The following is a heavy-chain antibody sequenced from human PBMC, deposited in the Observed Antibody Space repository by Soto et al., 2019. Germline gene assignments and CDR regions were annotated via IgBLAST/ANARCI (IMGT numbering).Heavy chain of an antibody. CDR1: GGSFSGYY. Sequence: PSETLSLTCAVYGGSFSGYYWSWIRQPPGKGLEWIGEINHSGSTNYNPSLKSRVTISVDTSKNQFSLKLSSVTAADTAVYYCARASANSGSYPTDAFDIWGQGTMVTVS. J-gene: IGHJ3*02. V-gene: IGHV4-34*01. CDR2: INHSGST. D-gene: IGHD1-26*01. CDR3: ARASANSGSYPTDAFDI.